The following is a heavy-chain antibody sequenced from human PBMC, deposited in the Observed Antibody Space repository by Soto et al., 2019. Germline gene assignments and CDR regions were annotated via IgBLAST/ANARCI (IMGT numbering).Heavy chain of an antibody. CDR2: IYPHDSDT. V-gene: IGHV5-51*01. CDR1: GYNFATYW. J-gene: IGHJ4*02. Sequence: PGESLKIFCKGSGYNFATYWIGWVRQMPGKGLEWMGIIYPHDSDTRYSPSFQGQVTISADKSISTAYLQWSSLKASDTAIYYCARRLDNTLDFWGQGTLVTSPQ. D-gene: IGHD1-20*01. CDR3: ARRLDNTLDF.